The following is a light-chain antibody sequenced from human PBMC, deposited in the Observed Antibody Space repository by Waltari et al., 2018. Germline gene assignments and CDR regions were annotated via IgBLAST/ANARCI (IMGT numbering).Light chain of an antibody. CDR2: GAS. Sequence: DIVLTQSPGTLSLSPGERATLPCRASQSGSSSYLAWYQQKPGQAPRLLIYGASSRATGIPDRFSGSGSGTDFTLTISRLEPEDFAVYYCQQYGSSTWTFGQGTKVEIK. CDR1: QSGSSSY. CDR3: QQYGSSTWT. V-gene: IGKV3-20*01. J-gene: IGKJ1*01.